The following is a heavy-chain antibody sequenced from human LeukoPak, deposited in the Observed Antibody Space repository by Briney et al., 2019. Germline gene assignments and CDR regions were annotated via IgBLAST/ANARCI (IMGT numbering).Heavy chain of an antibody. CDR3: ARTIAAAIGRDY. CDR2: INPNSGGT. Sequence: ASVKVSCKASGYTFTGYYMHWVRQAPGQGLEWVGWINPNSGGTNYAQKFQGRVTMTRDTSISTAYMELSRLRSDDTAVYYCARTIAAAIGRDYWGQGTLVTVSS. CDR1: GYTFTGYY. J-gene: IGHJ4*02. V-gene: IGHV1-2*02. D-gene: IGHD6-13*01.